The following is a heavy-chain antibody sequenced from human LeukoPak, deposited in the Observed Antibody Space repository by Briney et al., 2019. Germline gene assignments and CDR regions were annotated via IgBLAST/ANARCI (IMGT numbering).Heavy chain of an antibody. Sequence: ASVKVSCKASGYTFTGYYMNWVRQAPGQGLEWMGWINPNSGDTNSAQKFQGRVTMTRDTSISTVYMELSRLTSDDTAVYYCARAGPFYSGNYLGFWGQGTLVTVSS. D-gene: IGHD1-26*01. CDR2: INPNSGDT. CDR3: ARAGPFYSGNYLGF. V-gene: IGHV1-2*02. J-gene: IGHJ4*02. CDR1: GYTFTGYY.